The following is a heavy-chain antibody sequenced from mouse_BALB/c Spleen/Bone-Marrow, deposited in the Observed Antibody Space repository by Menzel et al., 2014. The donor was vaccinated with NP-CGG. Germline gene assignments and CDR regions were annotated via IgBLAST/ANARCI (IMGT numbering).Heavy chain of an antibody. CDR3: ARSDGYRAMDY. Sequence: QVQLQQSGPELVKPGASVKISCKASGYAFSTSWMNWVEQRPGQGLEWIGRIYPGDGDTNYNGKFKGKATLTADKSSSTAYMQLSSLTSVDSAVYFCARSDGYRAMDYWGQGTSVTVSS. CDR2: IYPGDGDT. CDR1: GYAFSTSW. J-gene: IGHJ4*01. V-gene: IGHV1-82*01. D-gene: IGHD2-3*01.